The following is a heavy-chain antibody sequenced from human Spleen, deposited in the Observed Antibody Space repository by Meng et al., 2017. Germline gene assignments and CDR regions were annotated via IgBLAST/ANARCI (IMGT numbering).Heavy chain of an antibody. CDR3: ARGLIAARYYYYDMDV. CDR2: INHSGST. CDR1: GGSFSGYY. J-gene: IGHJ6*02. Sequence: SETLSLTCAVYGGSFSGYYWSWIRQPPGKGLEWIGEINHSGSTNYNPSLKSRVTISLDTSKNQFSLKLSSVTAADTAFYSCARGLIAARYYYYDMDVWGQGTTVTVSS. D-gene: IGHD6-6*01. V-gene: IGHV4-34*01.